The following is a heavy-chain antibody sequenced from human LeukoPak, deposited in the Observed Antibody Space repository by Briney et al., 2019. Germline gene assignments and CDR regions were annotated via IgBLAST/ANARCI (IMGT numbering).Heavy chain of an antibody. Sequence: SETLSLTCTVSGGSISSYYWSWIRQPPGKGLEWIGYIYYSGSTNYNPSLKSRVTISVDTYKNQFSLKLSSVTAADTAVYYCARGPQKPRLLWFGELLPDAFDIWGQGTMVTVSS. CDR1: GGSISSYY. V-gene: IGHV4-59*12. CDR2: IYYSGST. CDR3: ARGPQKPRLLWFGELLPDAFDI. D-gene: IGHD3-10*01. J-gene: IGHJ3*02.